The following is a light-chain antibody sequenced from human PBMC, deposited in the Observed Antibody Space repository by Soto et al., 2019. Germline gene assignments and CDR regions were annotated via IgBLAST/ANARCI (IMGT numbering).Light chain of an antibody. Sequence: EIVMTQSPATLSVSPGERATLSCRASQSVSSNLAWYQQKPGQAPRLLIYDSSTRATGIPARYSGSGSGKEFTLTISSLQSEDFAVYYCQQYDNWARRTFGQGTKLEIK. J-gene: IGKJ2*01. CDR3: QQYDNWARRT. CDR1: QSVSSN. V-gene: IGKV3-15*01. CDR2: DSS.